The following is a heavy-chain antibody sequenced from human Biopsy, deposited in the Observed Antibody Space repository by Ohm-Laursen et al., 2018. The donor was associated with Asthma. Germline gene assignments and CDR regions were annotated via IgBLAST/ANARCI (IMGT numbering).Heavy chain of an antibody. CDR2: INAGNGNT. Sequence: SVKVSCKASGGMFGNYAISWVRQAPGLGLEWMGWINAGNGNTKYSQKFQGRVTITRDTSASTAYMDLSSLRSEDTAVYYCARTYYDFLTGQVNDAFGIWGQGTVVTVSS. CDR3: ARTYYDFLTGQVNDAFGI. CDR1: GGMFGNYA. D-gene: IGHD3-9*01. J-gene: IGHJ3*02. V-gene: IGHV1-3*01.